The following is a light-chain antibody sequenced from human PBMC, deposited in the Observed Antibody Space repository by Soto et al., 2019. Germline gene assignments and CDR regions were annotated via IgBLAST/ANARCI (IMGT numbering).Light chain of an antibody. CDR2: NND. Sequence: QSVLPQPPSASGTPGQRVTMSCSGSGSNIGPNYVYWFQQFPGTAPKLLIYNNDQRPSGVPDRFSGSKSGTSASLDISGLRSEDEADDYCAAWDDSLSGRVFGGGTQLTVL. J-gene: IGLJ3*02. CDR1: GSNIGPNY. V-gene: IGLV1-47*02. CDR3: AAWDDSLSGRV.